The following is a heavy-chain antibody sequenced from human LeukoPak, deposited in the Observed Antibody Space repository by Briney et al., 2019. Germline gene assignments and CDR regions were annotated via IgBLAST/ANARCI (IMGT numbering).Heavy chain of an antibody. Sequence: GESLKISCKGSGYSFTSYWIGWVRQMPGKGLEWMGIIYPGDSDTRYSPSFPGQVTISADKSISTAYLQWSSLKASDTAMYYCARQYYYDSSGYYFGYWGQGTLVTVSS. CDR2: IYPGDSDT. D-gene: IGHD3-22*01. CDR1: GYSFTSYW. CDR3: ARQYYYDSSGYYFGY. J-gene: IGHJ4*02. V-gene: IGHV5-51*01.